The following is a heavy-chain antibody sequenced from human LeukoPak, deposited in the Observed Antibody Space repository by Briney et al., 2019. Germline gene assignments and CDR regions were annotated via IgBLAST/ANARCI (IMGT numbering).Heavy chain of an antibody. CDR2: IYSGGST. CDR3: ARDLNGDHDY. Sequence: GGSLRLSCAASGFTFSSYWMSWVRQAPGKGLEWVSVIYSGGSTYYADSVKGRFTISRDNSKNTLYLQMNSLRAEDTAVYYCARDLNGDHDYWGQGTLVTVSS. CDR1: GFTFSSYW. J-gene: IGHJ4*02. D-gene: IGHD4-17*01. V-gene: IGHV3-66*01.